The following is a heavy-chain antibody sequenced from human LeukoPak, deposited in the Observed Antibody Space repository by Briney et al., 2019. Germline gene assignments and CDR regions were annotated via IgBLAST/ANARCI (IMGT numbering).Heavy chain of an antibody. CDR3: AKDQSDY. CDR1: GFTFSSYG. CDR2: ISYDGSNK. V-gene: IGHV3-30*18. J-gene: IGHJ4*02. Sequence: GTSLRLSCAASGFTFSSYGMHWVRQAPGKGLEWVAVISYDGSNKYYADSVKGRFTISRDNSKNTLYLQMNSLRAEDTAVYYCAKDQSDYWGQGTLVTVSS.